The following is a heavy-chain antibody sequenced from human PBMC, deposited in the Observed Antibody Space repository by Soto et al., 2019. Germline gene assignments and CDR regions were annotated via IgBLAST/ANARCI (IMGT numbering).Heavy chain of an antibody. V-gene: IGHV1-18*01. CDR2: ISAYNGNT. CDR3: ARDRPRADKFDP. CDR1: GYTFTSYG. Sequence: ASVKVSCKASGYTFTSYGISWVRQAPGQGLEWMGWISAYNGNTNYAQTLQGRVTMTTDTSTSPAYMELRSLRSDDTAVVYCARDRPRADKFDPWGQVTLVPVSS. J-gene: IGHJ5*02.